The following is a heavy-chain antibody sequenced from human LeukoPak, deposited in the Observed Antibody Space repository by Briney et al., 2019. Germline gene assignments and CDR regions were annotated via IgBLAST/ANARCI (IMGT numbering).Heavy chain of an antibody. J-gene: IGHJ4*02. CDR1: GGSISSSNW. CDR2: IYHSGST. V-gene: IGHV4-4*02. CDR3: ARDQFGIVGATDY. D-gene: IGHD1-26*01. Sequence: SETLSLTCAVSGGSISSSNWWSWVRQPPGKGLEWIGEIYHSGSTNYNPSLKSRVTISVDTSKNQFSLKLSSVTAADTAVYYCARDQFGIVGATDYWGQGTLVTVSS.